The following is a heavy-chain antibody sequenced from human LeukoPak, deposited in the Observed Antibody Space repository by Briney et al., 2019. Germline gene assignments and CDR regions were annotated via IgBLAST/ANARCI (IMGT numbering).Heavy chain of an antibody. V-gene: IGHV3-7*03. CDR3: ARGSGWVDY. J-gene: IGHJ4*02. Sequence: QPGGSLRLSCAASGFTFIEYSLTWVRQAPGKGLEWVANINHEGSEKNDVDSVKGLFTISRDNDETSVYLQVNSLRAEDTAIYYCARGSGWVDYWGQGTLVTVSS. CDR1: GFTFIEYS. D-gene: IGHD6-19*01. CDR2: INHEGSEK.